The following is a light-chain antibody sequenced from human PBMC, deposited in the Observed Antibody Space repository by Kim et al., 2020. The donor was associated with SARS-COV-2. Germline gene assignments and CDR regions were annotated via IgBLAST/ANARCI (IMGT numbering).Light chain of an antibody. Sequence: SYELTQPPSVSVSPGQTAYITCSGDKLGDKYACWYQQKPGQSPVLVIYQDSKRPSGIPERFSGSNSGNTATLTISGTQAMDEADYYCQAWDSSTGVFGT. CDR2: QDS. V-gene: IGLV3-1*01. CDR3: QAWDSSTGV. J-gene: IGLJ1*01. CDR1: KLGDKY.